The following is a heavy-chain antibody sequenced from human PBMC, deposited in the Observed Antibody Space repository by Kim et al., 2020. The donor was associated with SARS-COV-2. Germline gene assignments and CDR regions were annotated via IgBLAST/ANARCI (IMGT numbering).Heavy chain of an antibody. CDR2: ISSSSSYI. D-gene: IGHD3-10*01. Sequence: GGSLRLSCAASGFTFSSYSMNWVRQAPGKGLEWVSSISSSSSYIYYADSVKGRFTISRDNAKNSLYLQMNSLRAEDTAVYYCAREAVDYYGSGVGAFDIWGQGTMVTVSS. V-gene: IGHV3-21*01. CDR1: GFTFSSYS. CDR3: AREAVDYYGSGVGAFDI. J-gene: IGHJ3*02.